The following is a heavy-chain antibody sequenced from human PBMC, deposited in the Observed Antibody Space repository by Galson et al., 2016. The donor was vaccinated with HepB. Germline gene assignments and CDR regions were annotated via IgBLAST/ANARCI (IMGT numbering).Heavy chain of an antibody. CDR1: GFTFSSYG. CDR3: AKEGGESSGGMDV. CDR2: IWYDGSNK. V-gene: IGHV3-33*06. J-gene: IGHJ6*02. Sequence: SLRLSCAASGFTFSSYGMHWVRQAPGKGLEWVAIIWYDGSNKYYADSVKGRFTISRDNSINTLYLQMNSLRDEDTAVYYCAKEGGESSGGMDVWGQGTTVTVSS. D-gene: IGHD2-21*01.